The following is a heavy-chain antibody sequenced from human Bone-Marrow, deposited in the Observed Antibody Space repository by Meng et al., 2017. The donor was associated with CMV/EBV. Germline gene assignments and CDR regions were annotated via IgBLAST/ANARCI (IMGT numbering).Heavy chain of an antibody. CDR2: VSSSGSSI. D-gene: IGHD6-19*01. CDR3: ARDALSSGGDY. J-gene: IGHJ4*02. V-gene: IGHV3-21*01. Sequence: GESLKISCAASGFTFRKYTMNWIRWAQGKGLEWVSSVSSSGSSIEYADSVRGRFTISRDNARNSVYLEMSGPRVEDTAVHYCARDALSSGGDYWGQGALVTVSS. CDR1: GFTFRKYT.